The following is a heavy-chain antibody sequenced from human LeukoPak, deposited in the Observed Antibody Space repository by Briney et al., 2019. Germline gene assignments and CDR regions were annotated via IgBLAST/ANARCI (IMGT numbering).Heavy chain of an antibody. J-gene: IGHJ4*02. Sequence: SETLSLTCTVSGGSISSYYWSWIRQPPGKGLEWIGYIYYSGSTNYNPSLKSRVTISVDTSKNQFSLKLSSVTAADTAAYYCARGGDYDYVWGSYRSHFDYWGQGTLVTVSS. V-gene: IGHV4-59*01. CDR2: IYYSGST. CDR3: ARGGDYDYVWGSYRSHFDY. CDR1: GGSISSYY. D-gene: IGHD3-16*02.